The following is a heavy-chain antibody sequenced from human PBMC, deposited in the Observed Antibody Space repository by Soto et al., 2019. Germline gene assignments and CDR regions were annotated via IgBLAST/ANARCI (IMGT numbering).Heavy chain of an antibody. CDR2: IYNDNRT. V-gene: IGHV3-66*01. D-gene: IGHD5-18*01. J-gene: IGHJ3*01. CDR3: ARDPGRRYDALDF. Sequence: GGSLRLSCAASGFTVSSEYMSWVRQAPGKGLEWVSVIYNDNRTYCADSVKGRFIISRDNSKNTLYLQMNSLRAEDTAVYYCARDPGRRYDALDFWGQGTMVTVXS. CDR1: GFTVSSEY.